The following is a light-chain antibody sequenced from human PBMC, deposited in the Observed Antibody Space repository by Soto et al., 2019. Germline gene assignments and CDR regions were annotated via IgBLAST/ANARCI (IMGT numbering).Light chain of an antibody. CDR1: QSVSSTY. CDR2: GAS. CDR3: QQYGSSPRS. J-gene: IGKJ1*01. Sequence: EIVLTQSPGTLSLSPGERATLSCRASQSVSSTYLAWYQHKLGQAPRLVIYGASSKASGIPDRFSGSGSGTDFTLTISRLETEDFAVYYCQQYGSSPRSFGQGTKVEVK. V-gene: IGKV3-20*01.